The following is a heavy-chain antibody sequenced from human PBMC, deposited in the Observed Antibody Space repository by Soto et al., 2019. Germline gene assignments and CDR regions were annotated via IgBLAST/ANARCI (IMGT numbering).Heavy chain of an antibody. D-gene: IGHD2-2*01. CDR2: IIPIFGTA. CDR1: GGTFSSYA. CDR3: ARDSSVVVPAAMRDYYYYYGMDV. J-gene: IGHJ6*02. V-gene: IGHV1-69*13. Sequence: SVKVSCKASGGTFSSYAISWVRQAPGQGLEWMGGIIPIFGTANYAQKFQGRVTITADESTSTAYMELSSLRSEDTAVYYCARDSSVVVPAAMRDYYYYYGMDVWGQGTTVTVSS.